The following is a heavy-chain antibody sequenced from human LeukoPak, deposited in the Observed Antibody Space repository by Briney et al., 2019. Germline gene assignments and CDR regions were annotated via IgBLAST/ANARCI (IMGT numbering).Heavy chain of an antibody. CDR1: GFTFSRNS. J-gene: IGHJ6*04. CDR3: AELGITMIGGV. V-gene: IGHV3-21*01. CDR2: ISTSSSYI. D-gene: IGHD3-10*02. Sequence: GGSLRLSCAASGFTFSRNSMTWVRQAPGKGLEWVSSISTSSSYIYYADSVKGRFTISRDNAKKSLYLQMNSLRAEDTAVYYCAELGITMIGGVWGKGTTVTISS.